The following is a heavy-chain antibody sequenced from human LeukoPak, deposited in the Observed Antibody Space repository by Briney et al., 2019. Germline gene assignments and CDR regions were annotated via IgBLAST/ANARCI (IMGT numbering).Heavy chain of an antibody. CDR1: GYTFTSYD. CDR2: MNPNSGNT. Sequence: ASVKVPCKASGYTFTSYDINWVRQATGQGLEWMGWMNPNSGNTGYAQKFQGRVTMTRNTSISTAYMELSSLRSEDTAVYYCARGYYDYVWGSYRPNYYFDYWGQGTLVTVSS. J-gene: IGHJ4*02. D-gene: IGHD3-16*02. CDR3: ARGYYDYVWGSYRPNYYFDY. V-gene: IGHV1-8*01.